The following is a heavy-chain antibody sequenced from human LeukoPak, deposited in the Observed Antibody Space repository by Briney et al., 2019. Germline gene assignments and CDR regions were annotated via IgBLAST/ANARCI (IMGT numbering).Heavy chain of an antibody. CDR3: AGRKNYGSDDY. D-gene: IGHD3-10*01. J-gene: IGHJ4*02. Sequence: PSETLSLTCAVYGGSFSGYYWSWIRQPPGKGLEWIGYIYYSGSTNYNPSLKSRVTISVDTSKNQFSLKLSSVTAADTAVYYCAGRKNYGSDDYWGQGTLVTVSS. CDR1: GGSFSGYY. V-gene: IGHV4-59*01. CDR2: IYYSGST.